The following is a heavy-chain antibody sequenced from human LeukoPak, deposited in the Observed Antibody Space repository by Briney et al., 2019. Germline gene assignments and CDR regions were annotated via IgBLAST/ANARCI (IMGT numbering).Heavy chain of an antibody. CDR1: GFTFSDYY. J-gene: IGHJ4*02. CDR3: ARSVCSSTSCYHRYYFDY. CDR2: ISSTSSYT. Sequence: PGGSLRLSCAASGFTFSDYYMRWIRQAPGKGLEWVSSISSTSSYTSYADSVKGRFTISRDNAKNSLYLQMNSLRAEDTAVYYCARSVCSSTSCYHRYYFDYWGQGTLVTVSS. V-gene: IGHV3-11*03. D-gene: IGHD2-2*01.